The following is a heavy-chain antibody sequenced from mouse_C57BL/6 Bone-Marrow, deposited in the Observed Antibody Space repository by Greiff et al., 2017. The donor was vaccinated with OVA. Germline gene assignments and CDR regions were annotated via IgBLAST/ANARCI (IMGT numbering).Heavy chain of an antibody. CDR2: ISYDGSN. CDR1: GYSITSGYY. J-gene: IGHJ3*01. Sequence: ESGPGLVKPSQSLSLTCSVTGYSITSGYYWNWIRQFPGNKLEWMGYISYDGSNNYNPSLKNRISITRDTSKNQFFLKLNSVTTEDTATYYCARVLHPWFAYWGQGTLVTVSA. CDR3: ARVLHPWFAY. V-gene: IGHV3-6*01.